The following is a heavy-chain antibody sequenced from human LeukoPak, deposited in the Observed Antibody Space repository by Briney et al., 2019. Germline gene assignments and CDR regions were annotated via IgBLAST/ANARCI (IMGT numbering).Heavy chain of an antibody. CDR3: AKNLYCGGGSCYPSALGMDV. J-gene: IGHJ6*02. CDR1: GLTFSSSA. D-gene: IGHD2-15*01. Sequence: GGSLRLSCAASGLTFSSSAMHWVRQASDKGLEWVSSISGSGNRTYYADSVKGRFTISRDNSKNTLFLQMNSLRAEDTAVYYCAKNLYCGGGSCYPSALGMDVWGQGTTVTVPS. V-gene: IGHV3-23*01. CDR2: ISGSGNRT.